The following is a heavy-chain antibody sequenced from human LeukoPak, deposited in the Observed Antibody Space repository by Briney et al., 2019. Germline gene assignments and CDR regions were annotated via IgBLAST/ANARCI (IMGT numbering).Heavy chain of an antibody. CDR1: GLTFSSNS. CDR2: ISSGSKYI. J-gene: IGHJ4*02. V-gene: IGHV3-21*01. Sequence: GGSLRLSCAASGLTFSSNSMNWVRQAQGKGLEWGSSISSGSKYIYNADSVKGRFTISRDNAKNSLYLQMNSLRAEATAVYYCARALSYSYGSMDFWGQGTLVVVSS. D-gene: IGHD5-18*01. CDR3: ARALSYSYGSMDF.